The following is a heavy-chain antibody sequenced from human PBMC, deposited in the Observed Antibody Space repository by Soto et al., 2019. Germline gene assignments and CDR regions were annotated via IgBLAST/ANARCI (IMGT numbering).Heavy chain of an antibody. CDR3: ARHSLHRNWFDP. Sequence: SETLSLTCAVYGGSFSGDDWSWIRQPPGKGLEWIGEINHSGSTNYNPSLKSRVTISVDTSKNQFSLKLSSVTAADTAVYYCARHSLHRNWFDPWCQGTLVT. CDR2: INHSGST. D-gene: IGHD3-16*02. V-gene: IGHV4-34*01. J-gene: IGHJ5*02. CDR1: GGSFSGDD.